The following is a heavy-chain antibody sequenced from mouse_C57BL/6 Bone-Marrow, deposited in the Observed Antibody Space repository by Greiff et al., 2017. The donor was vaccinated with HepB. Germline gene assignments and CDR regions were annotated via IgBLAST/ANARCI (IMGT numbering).Heavy chain of an antibody. CDR1: GFTFSDYG. D-gene: IGHD5-1-1*01. CDR2: ISNLAYSI. J-gene: IGHJ4*01. CDR3: ARQKYALYAMDY. Sequence: EVKLMESGGGLVQPGGSLKLSCAASGFTFSDYGMAWVRQAPRKGPEWVAFISNLAYSIYYDDTVTGRFTFSRENAKNTLYLEMSSLRSEDTAMYYCARQKYALYAMDYWGQGTSVTVSS. V-gene: IGHV5-15*01.